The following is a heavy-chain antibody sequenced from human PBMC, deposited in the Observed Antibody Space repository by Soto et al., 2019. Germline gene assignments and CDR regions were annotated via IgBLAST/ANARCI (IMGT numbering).Heavy chain of an antibody. CDR2: IYYSGST. J-gene: IGHJ4*02. V-gene: IGHV4-39*01. D-gene: IGHD4-17*01. CDR3: ARHNDYGGYYFDY. CDR1: GGSISSSSYY. Sequence: PSETLSLTCTVSGGSISSSSYYWGWIRQPPGKGLEWIGSIYYSGSTYYNPSLKSRVTISVDTSKNQFSPKLSSVTAADTAVYYCARHNDYGGYYFDYWGQGTLVTVSS.